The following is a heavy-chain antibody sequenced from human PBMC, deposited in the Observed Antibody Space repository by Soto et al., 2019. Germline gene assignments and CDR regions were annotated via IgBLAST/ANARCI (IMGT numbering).Heavy chain of an antibody. D-gene: IGHD6-13*01. V-gene: IGHV3-66*01. Sequence: GGSLRLSCAASGFTVSSNYMSWVRQAPGKGLEWVSVIYSGGSTYYADSGKGRFTISRDNSKNTLYLQMNSLRAEDTAVYSCARERTADYGGSWSFNRGYYGMDVWGQGTTVTVSS. CDR2: IYSGGST. CDR3: ARERTADYGGSWSFNRGYYGMDV. J-gene: IGHJ6*02. CDR1: GFTVSSNY.